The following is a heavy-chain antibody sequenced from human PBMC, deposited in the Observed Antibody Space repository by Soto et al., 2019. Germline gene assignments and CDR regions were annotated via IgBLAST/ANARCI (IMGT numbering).Heavy chain of an antibody. D-gene: IGHD3-3*01. CDR1: GFTFSSYS. CDR3: ARDRKLGYYDFWSDGGGYYGMDV. Sequence: EVQLVESGGGLVQPGGSLRLSCAASGFTFSSYSMNWVRQAPGKGLEWVSSISSSSSYIYYADSVKGRFTISRDNAKNSLYLQMNSLRAEDTAVYYCARDRKLGYYDFWSDGGGYYGMDVWGQGTTVTVAS. V-gene: IGHV3-21*01. CDR2: ISSSSSYI. J-gene: IGHJ6*02.